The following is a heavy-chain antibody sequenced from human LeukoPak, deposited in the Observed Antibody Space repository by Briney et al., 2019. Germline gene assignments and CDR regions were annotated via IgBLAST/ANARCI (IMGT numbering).Heavy chain of an antibody. CDR2: ISWDGGST. V-gene: IGHV3-43*01. J-gene: IGHJ6*02. CDR3: AKDGSGSYYYYYGMDL. D-gene: IGHD3-10*01. Sequence: PGGSLRLSCAASGFTFDDYTMHWVRQAPGKGLEWVSLISWDGGSTYYADSVKGRFTISRDNSKNSLYLQMNSLRTEDTALYYCAKDGSGSYYYYYGMDLWGQGTTVTVSS. CDR1: GFTFDDYT.